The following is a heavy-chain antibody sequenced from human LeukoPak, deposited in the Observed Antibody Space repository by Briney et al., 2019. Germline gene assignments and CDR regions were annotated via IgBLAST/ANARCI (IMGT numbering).Heavy chain of an antibody. CDR2: INPNNGDT. D-gene: IGHD2-21*01. CDR3: ARGISNLRYCGGDCYSDY. V-gene: IGHV1-2*02. Sequence: ASVKVSCVASGYTFTDYYVHWVRQAPGQGLERVGWINPNNGDTSYAQKFQGRVTMTSDTSISTDYMEMSRLRSDDTAVYYCARGISNLRYCGGDCYSDYWGQGTLVTVSS. CDR1: GYTFTDYY. J-gene: IGHJ4*02.